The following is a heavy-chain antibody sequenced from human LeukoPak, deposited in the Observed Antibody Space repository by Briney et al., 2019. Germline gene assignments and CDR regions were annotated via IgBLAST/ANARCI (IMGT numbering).Heavy chain of an antibody. CDR2: IMQDGSEK. D-gene: IGHD7-27*01. CDR3: GRFTRSGDSVY. J-gene: IGHJ4*02. CDR1: GFTFSSYW. Sequence: PGGSLRLSCAASGFTFSSYWMSWVRQAPGKGLEWVANIMQDGSEKQYVDSVKGRFAISRDNAENSLYLQMNSLKAEDTAVYYCGRFTRSGDSVYWGQGTLVTVSS. V-gene: IGHV3-7*04.